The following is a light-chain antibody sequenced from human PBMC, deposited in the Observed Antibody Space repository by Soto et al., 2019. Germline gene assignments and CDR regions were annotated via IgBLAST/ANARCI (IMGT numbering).Light chain of an antibody. CDR2: DVS. V-gene: IGLV2-11*01. CDR1: SSDVGGYNY. CDR3: CSYAGSPYV. Sequence: VLAQPRSVSGSPGQSVTISCTGTSSDVGGYNYVSWYQQHPGKAPKLMIYDVSKRPSGVPDRFSGSKSGNTASLTISGLQAEDEADYYCCSYAGSPYVFGTGTKVAVL. J-gene: IGLJ1*01.